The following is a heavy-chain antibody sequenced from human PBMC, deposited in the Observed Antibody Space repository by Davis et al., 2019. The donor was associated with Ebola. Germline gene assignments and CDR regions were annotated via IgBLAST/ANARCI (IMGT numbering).Heavy chain of an antibody. CDR1: GLTFSRYP. D-gene: IGHD6-25*01. J-gene: IGHJ4*02. V-gene: IGHV3-30*04. Sequence: PGGPLRLSCEVSGLTFSRYPMHWVRQAPGKGLDWVATISYHGYNSYYADSVKGRFTISRDDSKNTVYLQMNSLRPEDTALYYCATSQGLLAAAGTGLESWGQGTLVTVSS. CDR2: ISYHGYNS. CDR3: ATSQGLLAAAGTGLES.